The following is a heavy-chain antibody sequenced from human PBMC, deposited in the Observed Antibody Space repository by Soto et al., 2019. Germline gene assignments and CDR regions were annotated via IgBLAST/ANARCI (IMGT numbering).Heavy chain of an antibody. CDR1: GFTFSSYS. D-gene: IGHD5-18*01. V-gene: IGHV3-21*01. Sequence: EVQLVESGGGLVKPGGSLRLSCAASGFTFSSYSMNWVRQAPGKGLEWVSSISSSSSYIYYADSVKGRFTISRDNAKNSLYLQMNSLRAEDTAVYYCARDGGYSYGHDYWGQGTLVTFSS. CDR2: ISSSSSYI. J-gene: IGHJ4*02. CDR3: ARDGGYSYGHDY.